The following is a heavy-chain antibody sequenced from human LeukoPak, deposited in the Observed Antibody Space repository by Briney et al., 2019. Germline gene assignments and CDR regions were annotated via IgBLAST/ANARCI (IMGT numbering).Heavy chain of an antibody. Sequence: PSETLSLTCTVSGGSISSYYWSWIRQPPGKGLEWIGYIYTGGSTNYNPSLKSRVNISAGQSKNPFPLKKSTLTAADKAVNYCAGRGYSYGYQVVAQGGSDDYWGQGTLVTVSS. CDR3: AGRGYSYGYQVVAQGGSDDY. D-gene: IGHD5-18*01. V-gene: IGHV4-4*09. CDR2: IYTGGST. CDR1: GGSISSYY. J-gene: IGHJ4*02.